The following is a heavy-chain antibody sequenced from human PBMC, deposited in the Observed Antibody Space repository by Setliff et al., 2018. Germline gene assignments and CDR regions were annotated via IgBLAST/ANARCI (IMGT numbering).Heavy chain of an antibody. V-gene: IGHV4-61*09. D-gene: IGHD2-15*01. CDR2: VYSTGST. CDR3: VRDRYGRNSDGSGVYNWFDS. J-gene: IGHJ5*01. Sequence: PSETLSLTCNVSGASISSGSHYWGWIRQSAGEKPTWIGHVYSTGSTNYNPSFESRVSISVDKSNNQFSLKMTSVTAADTAMYYCVRDRYGRNSDGSGVYNWFDSWGQGILVTVSS. CDR1: GASISSGSHY.